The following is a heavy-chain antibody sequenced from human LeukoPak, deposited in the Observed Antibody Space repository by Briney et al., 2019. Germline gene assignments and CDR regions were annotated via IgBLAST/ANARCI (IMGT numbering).Heavy chain of an antibody. CDR2: IVGSGGRT. D-gene: IGHD3-3*01. J-gene: IGHJ4*02. CDR1: GFTFSSYA. Sequence: GGSLRLSCAASGFTFSSYAMSWVRQAPGKGLEWVSAIVGSGGRTYYADSVKGRFTISRDNSKNTLYLQMNSLRAEDTAVYYCAEARPVEWELSYIYQDFDYWGQGTLVTVSS. CDR3: AEARPVEWELSYIYQDFDY. V-gene: IGHV3-23*01.